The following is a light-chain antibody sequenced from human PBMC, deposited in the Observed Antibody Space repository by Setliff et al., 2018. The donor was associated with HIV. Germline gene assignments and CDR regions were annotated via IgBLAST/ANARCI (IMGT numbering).Light chain of an antibody. CDR1: SSDVGGYNS. CDR2: DVS. Sequence: QSALTQPRSVSGSPGQSVTISCTGTSSDVGGYNSVSWYQQHPGTAPKLMIFDVSKRPSGVPDRFSGSKSGNTASLTISGLQAEDEADYYCSSYTSSGTLVVFGTGTKVTVL. J-gene: IGLJ1*01. V-gene: IGLV2-11*01. CDR3: SSYTSSGTLVV.